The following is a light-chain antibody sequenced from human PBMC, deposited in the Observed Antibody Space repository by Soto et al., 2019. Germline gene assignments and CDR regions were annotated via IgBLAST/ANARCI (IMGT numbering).Light chain of an antibody. J-gene: IGLJ1*01. CDR1: NSNLGAGYD. V-gene: IGLV1-40*01. Sequence: QSVLTQPPSVSGAPGQRVTISCTGNNSNLGAGYDVHWYQQLPGAAPKLVIFGNRNRPSGVPERFSGSKSGNTASLTVSGLQAEDEADYYCSSYAGSSNVFGTGTKVTVL. CDR3: SSYAGSSNV. CDR2: GNR.